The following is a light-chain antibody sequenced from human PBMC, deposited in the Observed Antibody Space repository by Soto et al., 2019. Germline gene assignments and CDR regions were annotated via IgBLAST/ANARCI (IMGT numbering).Light chain of an antibody. J-gene: IGKJ4*01. CDR2: AAS. Sequence: DIQVTQYPSSLSASVGDRVTITCRASQDIKNYLAWYQQKQGEIPKLLIYAASTLESGIPPWFSGSGSGTDFTLTINNLQPEDVATYYCQRYYNAPFTFGGGTKVDIK. CDR3: QRYYNAPFT. V-gene: IGKV1-27*01. CDR1: QDIKNY.